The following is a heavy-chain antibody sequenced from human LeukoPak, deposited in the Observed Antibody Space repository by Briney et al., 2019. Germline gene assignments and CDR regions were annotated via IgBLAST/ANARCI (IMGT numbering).Heavy chain of an antibody. Sequence: GGSLRLSCAASGFTVSINYMSWVRQAPGKGMEWVSVIYSGGNTYYADSVKGRFTISRDNSKNTVYLQMNSLRAEDTAVYYCARGETSSYDYWGQGTLVTVSS. CDR3: ARGETSSYDY. J-gene: IGHJ4*02. CDR2: IYSGGNT. V-gene: IGHV3-53*01. D-gene: IGHD2-2*01. CDR1: GFTVSINY.